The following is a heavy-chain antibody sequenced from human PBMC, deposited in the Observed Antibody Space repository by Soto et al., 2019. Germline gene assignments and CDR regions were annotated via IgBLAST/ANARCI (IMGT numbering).Heavy chain of an antibody. Sequence: ASVKVSCKASGGTFSSYAISWVRQAPGQGLEWMGGVIPIFGTANYAQKFQGRVTITADESTSTAYMELSSLRSEDTAVYYCARGSTTVVTPGPYNWFDPWGQGTLVTVSS. CDR1: GGTFSSYA. J-gene: IGHJ5*02. CDR2: VIPIFGTA. D-gene: IGHD4-17*01. CDR3: ARGSTTVVTPGPYNWFDP. V-gene: IGHV1-69*13.